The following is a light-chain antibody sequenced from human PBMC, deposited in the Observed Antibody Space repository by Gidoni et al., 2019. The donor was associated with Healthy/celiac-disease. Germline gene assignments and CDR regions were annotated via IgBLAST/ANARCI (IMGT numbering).Light chain of an antibody. CDR1: SGSVSTSYY. V-gene: IGLV8-61*01. CDR3: VLYMGSGFWV. J-gene: IGLJ3*02. CDR2: STK. Sequence: QTVVTQEPSFSVSPGGTVTLTCGLSSGSVSTSYYPSWYQQTPGQAPRTLIYSTKPRSSGVPDRFSGSILGNKAALTITGAQADDESDYYCVLYMGSGFWVFGGGTKLTVL.